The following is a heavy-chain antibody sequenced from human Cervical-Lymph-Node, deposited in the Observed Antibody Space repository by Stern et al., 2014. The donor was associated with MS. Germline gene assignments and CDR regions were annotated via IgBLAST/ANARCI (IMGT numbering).Heavy chain of an antibody. Sequence: VQLVESGPEVKKPGASVKVSCKASGYTFTTYGISWVRQAPGQGLEWMGWISPSNGNTNYAPKLQARVTMTADTYTTTAYMELSSLTSDDTAVYYCARDGLPYHYDSTPGPDWGQGTLVTVSS. CDR3: ARDGLPYHYDSTPGPD. D-gene: IGHD3-22*01. CDR1: GYTFTTYG. V-gene: IGHV1-18*01. J-gene: IGHJ4*02. CDR2: ISPSNGNT.